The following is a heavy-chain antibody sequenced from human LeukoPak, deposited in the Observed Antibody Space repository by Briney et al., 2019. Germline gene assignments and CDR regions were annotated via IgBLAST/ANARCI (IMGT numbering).Heavy chain of an antibody. V-gene: IGHV4-34*01. CDR2: INHSGST. CDR1: GGSFSGYY. Sequence: SETLSLTCAVSGGSFSGYYWSWIRQPPGKGLEWIGEINHSGSTNYNPSLKSRVTISVDTSKNQFSLKLSSVTAADTAVYYCARGRGDYVWGSYRYNPHYFDYWGQGTLVTVSS. D-gene: IGHD3-16*02. CDR3: ARGRGDYVWGSYRYNPHYFDY. J-gene: IGHJ4*02.